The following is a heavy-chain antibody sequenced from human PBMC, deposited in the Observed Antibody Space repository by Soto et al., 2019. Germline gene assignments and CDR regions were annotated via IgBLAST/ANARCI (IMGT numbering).Heavy chain of an antibody. J-gene: IGHJ4*02. D-gene: IGHD2-21*02. V-gene: IGHV3-7*03. CDR3: AREAVAVTAVNFDY. CDR1: GFTFSTYW. CDR2: IKQDGSEK. Sequence: PGGSLRLSCAASGFTFSTYWMSWVRQAPGKGLEWVANIKQDGSEKYYVDSVKGRFTISRDNAKNSLYLQVNSLRAEDTAVYYCAREAVAVTAVNFDYWGLGTLVTVSS.